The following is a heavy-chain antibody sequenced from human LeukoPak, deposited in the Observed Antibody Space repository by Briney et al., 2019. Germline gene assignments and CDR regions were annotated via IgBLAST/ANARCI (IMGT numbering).Heavy chain of an antibody. Sequence: GGSLRLSCAASGFTFSSYSMNWVRQAPGKGLEWVSSISSSSSYIYYADSVKGRFTISRDNAKNSLYLQMNSLRAEDTAVYYCARPLVYYDSSGYYPLGYWGQGTLVTVSS. J-gene: IGHJ4*02. CDR1: GFTFSSYS. D-gene: IGHD3-22*01. CDR2: ISSSSSYI. V-gene: IGHV3-21*01. CDR3: ARPLVYYDSSGYYPLGY.